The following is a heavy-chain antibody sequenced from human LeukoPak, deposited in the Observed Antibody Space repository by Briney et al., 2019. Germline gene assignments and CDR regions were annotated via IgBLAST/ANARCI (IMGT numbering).Heavy chain of an antibody. CDR3: ARVPIREYYYYGMDV. J-gene: IGHJ6*02. CDR1: GFTFSSYG. Sequence: GGSLRLSCAASGFTFSSYGMHWVRQAPGNGLEWVAVIWYDGSNKYYADSVKGRFTISRDNSKNTLYLQMNSLRAEDTAVYYCARVPIREYYYYGMDVWGQGTTVTVSS. D-gene: IGHD2-2*02. CDR2: IWYDGSNK. V-gene: IGHV3-33*01.